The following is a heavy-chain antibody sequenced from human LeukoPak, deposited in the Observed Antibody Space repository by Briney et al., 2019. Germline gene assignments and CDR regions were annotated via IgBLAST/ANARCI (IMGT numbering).Heavy chain of an antibody. J-gene: IGHJ6*02. CDR1: GGTFSSYA. CDR2: IIPILGIA. D-gene: IGHD5-12*01. CDR3: ASLPVATSGADYYYGMDV. V-gene: IGHV1-69*04. Sequence: GASVKVSCKASGGTFSSYAISWVRQAPGQGLEWMGRIIPILGIANYAQKFQGRVTITAVKSTSTAYMELSSLRSEDTAVYYCASLPVATSGADYYYGMDVWGQGTTVTVSS.